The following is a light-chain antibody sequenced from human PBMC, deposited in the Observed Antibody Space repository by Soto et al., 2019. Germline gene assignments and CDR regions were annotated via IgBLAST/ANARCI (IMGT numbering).Light chain of an antibody. V-gene: IGKV1-39*01. CDR3: EQSYITPYT. CDR1: QSISVH. Sequence: DIQMPQSPSSLSASVGDTVTITCRARQSISVHLNWYQQKPGKVPKLLIYAASNLHSGVPSRFSGSGSETDFALTISSLQPEDFATYYWEQSYITPYTFGQGTRLEIK. J-gene: IGKJ2*01. CDR2: AAS.